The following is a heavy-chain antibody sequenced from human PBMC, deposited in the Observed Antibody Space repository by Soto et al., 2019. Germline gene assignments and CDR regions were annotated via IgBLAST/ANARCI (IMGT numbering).Heavy chain of an antibody. CDR2: IYHSGST. J-gene: IGHJ4*02. CDR1: GGSISSGGSS. V-gene: IGHV4-30-2*01. D-gene: IGHD6-19*01. CDR3: ARAGDSSGPVALGY. Sequence: QLQLQESGSGLVKPSQTLSLTCAVSGGSISSGGSSWSWIRQPPGKGLEWIGYIYHSGSTYYNPSLKSRVTLSVDRSKNKFTLKLSSVTAADTAVYYCARAGDSSGPVALGYWGQGTLVTVSS.